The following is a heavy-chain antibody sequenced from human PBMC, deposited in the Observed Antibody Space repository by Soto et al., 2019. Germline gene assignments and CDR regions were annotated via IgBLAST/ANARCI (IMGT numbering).Heavy chain of an antibody. CDR3: ARTSPSSTSPLQAYYYGMDV. D-gene: IGHD2-2*01. Sequence: ASVKVSCKASGYTFTGYYIHWVRQAPGQGLEGMGWINPNSGGTNYAQKFQGRVTMTRDTSISTAYMELSRLRSDDTAVYYCARTSPSSTSPLQAYYYGMDVWGQGTTVTVSS. CDR1: GYTFTGYY. CDR2: INPNSGGT. V-gene: IGHV1-2*02. J-gene: IGHJ6*02.